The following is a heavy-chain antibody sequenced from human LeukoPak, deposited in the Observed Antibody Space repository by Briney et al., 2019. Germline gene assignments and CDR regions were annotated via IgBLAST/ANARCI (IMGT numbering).Heavy chain of an antibody. CDR1: GGSISSGGYS. CDR3: ARDRGLLNWFDP. D-gene: IGHD4-17*01. CDR2: IYYSGST. J-gene: IGHJ5*02. V-gene: IGHV4-31*03. Sequence: ASETLSLTCTVSGGSISSGGYSWSWIRQHPGKGLEWIGYIYYSGSTYYNPSLKSRVTISVDTSKNQFSLKLSSVTAADTAVYYCARDRGLLNWFDPWGQGTLVTVSS.